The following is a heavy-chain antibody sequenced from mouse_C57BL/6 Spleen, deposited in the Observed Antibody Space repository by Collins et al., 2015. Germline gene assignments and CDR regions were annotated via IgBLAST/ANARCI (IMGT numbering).Heavy chain of an antibody. CDR1: GFNIKDTY. D-gene: IGHD2-4*01. J-gene: IGHJ4*01. CDR3: ARTYYDYDYAMDY. Sequence: SGAELVKPGASVKLSCTASGFNIKDTYMHWVKQRPEQGLEWIGRIDPANGNTKYDPKFQGKATITADTSSNTAYLQLSSLTSEDTAVYYCARTYYDYDYAMDYWGQGTSVTVSS. V-gene: IGHV14-3*02. CDR2: IDPANGNT.